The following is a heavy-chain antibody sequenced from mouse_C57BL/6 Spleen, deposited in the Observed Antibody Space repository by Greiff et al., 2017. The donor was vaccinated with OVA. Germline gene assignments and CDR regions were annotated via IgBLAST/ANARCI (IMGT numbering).Heavy chain of an antibody. CDR1: GFSLTSYG. V-gene: IGHV2-6*01. J-gene: IGHJ4*01. CDR2: IWGVGST. D-gene: IGHD1-1*01. Sequence: VKLVESGPGLVAPSQSLSITCTVSGFSLTSYGVDWVRQSPGKGLEWLGVIWGVGSTNYNSALKSRLSISKDNSKSQVFLKMNSLQTDDTAMYYCARSSPVYAMDYWGQGTSVTVSS. CDR3: ARSSPVYAMDY.